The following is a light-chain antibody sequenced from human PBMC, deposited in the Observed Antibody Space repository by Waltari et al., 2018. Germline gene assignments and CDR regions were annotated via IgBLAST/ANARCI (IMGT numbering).Light chain of an antibody. CDR1: QLGDKY. Sequence: SYELTQPPSVSVSLGQTASITVPGDQLGDKYACWYQQRPGQSPVLVIYQDNRRPSGIPERFSGSNSGNTATLTISGTQAMDEADYYCQASDSSTVLFGGGTKLTVL. J-gene: IGLJ2*01. CDR3: QASDSSTVL. V-gene: IGLV3-1*01. CDR2: QDN.